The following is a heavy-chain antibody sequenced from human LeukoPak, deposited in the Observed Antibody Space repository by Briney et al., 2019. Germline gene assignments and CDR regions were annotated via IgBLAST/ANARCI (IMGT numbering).Heavy chain of an antibody. CDR1: GGSFSDYY. D-gene: IGHD3-3*02. CDR2: INHSGST. V-gene: IGHV4-34*01. CDR3: AREALPETGAFDI. J-gene: IGHJ3*02. Sequence: ASETLSLTCAVYGGSFSDYYWTWIRQPPGKGLEWIGEINHSGSTNYNPSLKSRLTISIDTSKKQFSLKLSSVTAADTAVYYCAREALPETGAFDIWGQGTMVTVSS.